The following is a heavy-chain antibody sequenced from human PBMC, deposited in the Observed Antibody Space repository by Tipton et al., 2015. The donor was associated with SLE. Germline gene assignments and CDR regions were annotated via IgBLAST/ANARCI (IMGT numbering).Heavy chain of an antibody. Sequence: PGLVKPSETLSLTCTVSGDSISSSSYYWGWIRQPPGKGLEWIGSVYSSGSTYYNPSLKSRVTISVDTSKNQFSLRLNSVTAADTAVYYCARQPAAFDIWGQGTRVTVSS. V-gene: IGHV4-39*01. J-gene: IGHJ3*02. CDR1: GDSISSSSYY. CDR2: VYSSGST. CDR3: ARQPAAFDI.